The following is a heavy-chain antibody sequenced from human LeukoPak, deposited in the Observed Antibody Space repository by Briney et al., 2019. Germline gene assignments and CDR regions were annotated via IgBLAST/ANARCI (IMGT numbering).Heavy chain of an antibody. CDR2: IKQDGSEK. V-gene: IGHV3-7*01. CDR1: GFTFSSYW. Sequence: PGGSLRLACAASGFTFSSYWMSWVRQAPGKGLEWVANIKQDGSEKYYVDSVKGRFTISRDNAKNSLYLQMDSLRAEDTAVYYCARDRAEYYDYVWGSYRYTGANAFDIWGQGTMVTVSS. D-gene: IGHD3-16*02. CDR3: ARDRAEYYDYVWGSYRYTGANAFDI. J-gene: IGHJ3*02.